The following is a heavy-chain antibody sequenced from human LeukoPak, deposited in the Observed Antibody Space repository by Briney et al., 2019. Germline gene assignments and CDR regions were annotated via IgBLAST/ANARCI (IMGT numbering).Heavy chain of an antibody. Sequence: SETLSPTCTVSGGSISSYYWSWIRQPPGKGLEWIGYIYYSGSTNYNPSLKSRVTISVDTSKNQFSLKLSSVTAADTAVYYCARLVTYYYGPIDYWGRGTLVTVSS. CDR2: IYYSGST. CDR1: GGSISSYY. CDR3: ARLVTYYYGPIDY. J-gene: IGHJ4*02. V-gene: IGHV4-59*08. D-gene: IGHD3-10*01.